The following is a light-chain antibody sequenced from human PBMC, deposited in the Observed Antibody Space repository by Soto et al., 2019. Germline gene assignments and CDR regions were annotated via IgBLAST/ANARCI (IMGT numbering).Light chain of an antibody. Sequence: QSVLTQPPSASGTPGQRVTISCSGSSSNIGSNTVNWYQQLPGTAPQLLIYSNNQRPSGVPDRFSGSKSGTSASLASSGLQSEDEADYYCAAWDDSLNGYVFGTGTKLTVL. CDR1: SSNIGSNT. J-gene: IGLJ1*01. CDR2: SNN. CDR3: AAWDDSLNGYV. V-gene: IGLV1-44*01.